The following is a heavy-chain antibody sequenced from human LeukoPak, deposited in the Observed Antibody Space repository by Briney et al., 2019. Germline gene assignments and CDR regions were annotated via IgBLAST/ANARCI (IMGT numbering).Heavy chain of an antibody. D-gene: IGHD3-9*01. CDR1: GFTFDDYA. V-gene: IGHV3-9*01. Sequence: SLRLSCAASGFTFDDYAMHWVRQAPGKGLEWVSGISWNSGSIGYADSVKGRFTISRDNAKNSLYLQMNSLRAEDTAVYYCARDRYDILTGLYYFDYWGQGTLVTVSS. CDR3: ARDRYDILTGLYYFDY. J-gene: IGHJ4*02. CDR2: ISWNSGSI.